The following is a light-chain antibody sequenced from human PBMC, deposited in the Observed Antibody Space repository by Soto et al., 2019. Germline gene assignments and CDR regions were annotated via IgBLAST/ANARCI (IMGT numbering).Light chain of an antibody. J-gene: IGKJ1*01. Sequence: EIVMTQSPATLSVSPGGRATLSCRASQSISDTLAWYQQKPGQAPRLLIYGASKRATGFPARFSGTGSGTDFTLPIRPLQSDDFDVYYCQQYNNWPWTFGQGTKV. CDR1: QSISDT. CDR2: GAS. CDR3: QQYNNWPWT. V-gene: IGKV3-15*01.